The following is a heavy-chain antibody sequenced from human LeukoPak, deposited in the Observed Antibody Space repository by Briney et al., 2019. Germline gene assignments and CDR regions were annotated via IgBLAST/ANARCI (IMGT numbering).Heavy chain of an antibody. CDR1: GGTFSSYA. CDR2: IIPIFGTA. J-gene: IGHJ6*02. D-gene: IGHD2-15*01. CDR3: ARGVVAKWGYYYGMDV. V-gene: IGHV1-69*13. Sequence: SVKVSCKASGGTFSSYAISWVRQAPGQGLEWMGGIIPIFGTANYAQKFQGRVTITADESTSTAYMELSSLRSEDTAVYYCARGVVAKWGYYYGMDVWGQGTTVTVSS.